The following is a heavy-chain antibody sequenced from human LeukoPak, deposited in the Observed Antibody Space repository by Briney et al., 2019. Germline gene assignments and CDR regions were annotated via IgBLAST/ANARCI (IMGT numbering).Heavy chain of an antibody. CDR3: ARGNGSGSYYNVPYYYYMDV. J-gene: IGHJ6*03. CDR2: IYTSGST. V-gene: IGHV4-59*10. D-gene: IGHD3-10*01. CDR1: GGSFSGYY. Sequence: PSETLSLTCAVYGGSFSGYYWSWIRQPAGKGLEWIGRIYTSGSTNYNPSLKSRVTMSVDTSKNQFSLKLSSVTAADTAVYYCARGNGSGSYYNVPYYYYMDVWGKGTTVTISS.